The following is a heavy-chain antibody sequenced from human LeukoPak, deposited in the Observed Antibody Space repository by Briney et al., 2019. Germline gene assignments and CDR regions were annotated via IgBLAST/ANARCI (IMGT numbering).Heavy chain of an antibody. V-gene: IGHV3-23*01. Sequence: GGSLRLSCAASGFTFSSYAMSWVRQAPGKGLEWVSAISGSGGSTYYADSVKGRFTISRDNSKNTLYLQMNSLRAEDTAVYYCAKDPHYGSGSSPYYFDYWGQGTLVTVSS. CDR1: GFTFSSYA. D-gene: IGHD3-10*01. J-gene: IGHJ4*02. CDR3: AKDPHYGSGSSPYYFDY. CDR2: ISGSGGST.